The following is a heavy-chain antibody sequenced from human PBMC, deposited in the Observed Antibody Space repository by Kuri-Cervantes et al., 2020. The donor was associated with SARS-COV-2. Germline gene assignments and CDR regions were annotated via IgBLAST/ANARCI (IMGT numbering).Heavy chain of an antibody. V-gene: IGHV1-45*02. J-gene: IGHJ4*02. D-gene: IGHD5-12*01. CDR2: ITPFNGNT. CDR1: GYTFTYRC. CDR3: ARGSEDIVATEFDY. Sequence: SVKVSCKASGYTFTYRCLHWVRQAPGQALEWMGWITPFNGNTNYAQKFQDRVTITRDRSMSTAYMELSSLRSEDTAVYYCARGSEDIVATEFDYWGQGTLVTVSS.